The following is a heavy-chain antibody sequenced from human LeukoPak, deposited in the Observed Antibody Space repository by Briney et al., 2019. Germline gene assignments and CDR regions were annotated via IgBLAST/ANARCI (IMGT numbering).Heavy chain of an antibody. D-gene: IGHD3-10*01. CDR1: GGSFSGYY. Sequence: SETLSLTCAVYGGSFSGYYWSWIRQPPGKGLEWIGEINHSESTNHNPSLKSRVTISVDTSKNQFSLKLISVTAADTAVYYCARVVAHRWVRGGTNWFDPWGQGTLVTVSS. CDR3: ARVVAHRWVRGGTNWFDP. CDR2: INHSEST. J-gene: IGHJ5*02. V-gene: IGHV4-34*01.